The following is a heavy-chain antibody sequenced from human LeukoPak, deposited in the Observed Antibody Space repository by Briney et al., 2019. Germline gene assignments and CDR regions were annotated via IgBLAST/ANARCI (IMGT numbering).Heavy chain of an antibody. CDR2: ISAYNGNT. J-gene: IGHJ5*02. CDR1: GYTFTSYG. V-gene: IGHV1-18*01. Sequence: GASVKVSCKASGYTFTSYGISWVRQAGGQGLEWMGWISAYNGNTKYAQKLQGRVTMTTDTSPSTAYMELRSLRSDDTAVYYCARDSDGYSYGPWGQGTLVTVSS. CDR3: ARDSDGYSYGP. D-gene: IGHD5-18*01.